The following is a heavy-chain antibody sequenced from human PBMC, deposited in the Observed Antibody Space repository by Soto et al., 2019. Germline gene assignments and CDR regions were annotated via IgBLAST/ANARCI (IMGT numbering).Heavy chain of an antibody. CDR1: GFTFSSYS. Sequence: GGSLRLSCAASGFTFSSYSMNWVRQAPGKGLEWVSYISSSSSTIYYADSVKGRFTISRDNAKNTLYLQMNSLRAEDTAVYYCARDYASSGWYTHAFDIWGQGTMVTVSS. CDR3: ARDYASSGWYTHAFDI. J-gene: IGHJ3*02. V-gene: IGHV3-48*04. CDR2: ISSSSSTI. D-gene: IGHD6-19*01.